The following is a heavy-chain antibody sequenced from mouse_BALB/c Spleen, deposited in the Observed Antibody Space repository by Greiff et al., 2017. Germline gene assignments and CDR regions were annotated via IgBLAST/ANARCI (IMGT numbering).Heavy chain of an antibody. Sequence: QVQLQQSGPELVKPGASVKISCKASGYAFSSSWMNWVKQRPGQGLEWIGRIYPGDGDTNYNGKFKGKATLTADKSSSTAYMQLSSLTSVDSAVYFCARGYYDFNFDYWGQGTTLTVSS. CDR1: GYAFSSSW. CDR2: IYPGDGDT. J-gene: IGHJ2*01. D-gene: IGHD2-4*01. V-gene: IGHV1-82*01. CDR3: ARGYYDFNFDY.